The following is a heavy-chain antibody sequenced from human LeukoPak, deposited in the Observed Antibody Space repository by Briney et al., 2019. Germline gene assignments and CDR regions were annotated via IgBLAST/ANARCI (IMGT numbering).Heavy chain of an antibody. CDR2: ISAYNGVT. Sequence: ASVKVSCKASGYTFTTYGISWVRQAPGQGLEWMGWISAYNGVTDSAQRFQGRVTMTTDTSTNTAYMELGSLRSDDTAVYYCATSLRGYGSLTRFDNWGQGTLVTVSS. CDR1: GYTFTTYG. CDR3: ATSLRGYGSLTRFDN. D-gene: IGHD3-10*01. V-gene: IGHV1-18*01. J-gene: IGHJ4*02.